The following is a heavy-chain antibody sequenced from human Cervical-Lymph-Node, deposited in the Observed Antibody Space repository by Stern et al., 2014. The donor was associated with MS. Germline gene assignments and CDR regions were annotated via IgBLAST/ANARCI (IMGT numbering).Heavy chain of an antibody. CDR1: GFSVATAGVG. D-gene: IGHD2-15*01. V-gene: IGHV2-5*02. CDR3: AHSRVKYCRGGTCYSSLFDY. J-gene: IGHJ4*02. CDR2: TYLDGDK. Sequence: ESGPTLVKPTQTVTLTCTLSGFSVATAGVGVGWIRQPPGKALEWLALTYLDGDKLYSPSLKNRLTIIKDSSKNQVVLTMTNVDPVDTATYYCAHSRVKYCRGGTCYSSLFDYWGQGTLVTVSS.